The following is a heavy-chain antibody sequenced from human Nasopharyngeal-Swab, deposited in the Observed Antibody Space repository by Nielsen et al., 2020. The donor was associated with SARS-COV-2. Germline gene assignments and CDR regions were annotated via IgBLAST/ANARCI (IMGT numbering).Heavy chain of an antibody. V-gene: IGHV3-64D*06. D-gene: IGHD6-13*01. Sequence: GESLKISCSASGFTFNTHAMNWVRRAPGKGLEYVSAISRYGDITYYADSVKGRFSISRDNSKNTLYLQMSSLRPEDTAVYYCVKGVESSSGLIPFDYWGQGTLVTVSS. CDR2: ISRYGDIT. CDR3: VKGVESSSGLIPFDY. J-gene: IGHJ4*02. CDR1: GFTFNTHA.